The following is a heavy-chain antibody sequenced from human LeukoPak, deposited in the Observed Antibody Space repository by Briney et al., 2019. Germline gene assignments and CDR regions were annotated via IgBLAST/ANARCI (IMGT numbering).Heavy chain of an antibody. CDR2: IWYDGSNK. CDR1: GFTFSSYG. J-gene: IGHJ4*02. D-gene: IGHD2-15*01. V-gene: IGHV3-33*01. Sequence: GRSLRLSCATSGFTFSSYGINWVRQAPGKGLEWVAVIWYDGSNKYYADSVKGRFTISRDNSKNTLELQMNSLRDEDTAVYYCARLGTRWSFDYWGQGTLVTVSS. CDR3: ARLGTRWSFDY.